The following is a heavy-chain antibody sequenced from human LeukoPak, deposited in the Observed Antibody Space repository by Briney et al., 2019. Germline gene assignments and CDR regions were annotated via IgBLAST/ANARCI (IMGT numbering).Heavy chain of an antibody. Sequence: ASVKVSCKVSGYTLTELSMHWVRQAPGQGLEWMGWINPNSGGTNYAQKFQGRVTMTRDTSISTAYMELSRLRSDDTAVYYCARGSPVAVHWGQGTLVTVSS. CDR2: INPNSGGT. V-gene: IGHV1-2*02. J-gene: IGHJ4*02. CDR3: ARGSPVAVH. D-gene: IGHD1-1*01. CDR1: GYTLTELS.